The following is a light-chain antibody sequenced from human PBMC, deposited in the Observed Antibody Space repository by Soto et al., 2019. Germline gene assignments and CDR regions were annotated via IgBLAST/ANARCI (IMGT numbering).Light chain of an antibody. Sequence: DIVMTQTPLSSPVTLGQPASISCRSSQSLVHKDGNTYLTWLQQRPGQPPRLLIYKIFNRYFGVPDRFSGSGAGTECTLKISRVEAEDVGIYYCLQTTAFPHTFGQGTKLEIK. CDR3: LQTTAFPHT. J-gene: IGKJ2*01. CDR2: KIF. V-gene: IGKV2-24*01. CDR1: QSLVHKDGNTY.